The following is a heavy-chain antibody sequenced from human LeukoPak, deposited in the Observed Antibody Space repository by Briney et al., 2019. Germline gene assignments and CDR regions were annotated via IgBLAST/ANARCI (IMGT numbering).Heavy chain of an antibody. Sequence: GGSLRLSCAASGLTFSSYAMHWVRQPPGKELEYVTAISSNGGSTYYANSVKGRFTISRDNSKNTLYLQMGSLRAEDMAVYYCARENDCSGGSCFDYWGQGTLVTVSS. CDR3: ARENDCSGGSCFDY. J-gene: IGHJ4*02. D-gene: IGHD2-15*01. CDR1: GLTFSSYA. CDR2: ISSNGGST. V-gene: IGHV3-64*01.